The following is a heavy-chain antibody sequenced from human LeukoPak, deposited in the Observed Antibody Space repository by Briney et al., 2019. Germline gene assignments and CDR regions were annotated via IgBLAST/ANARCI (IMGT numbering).Heavy chain of an antibody. CDR1: GFTFSSYG. D-gene: IGHD3-16*01. J-gene: IGHJ6*02. Sequence: GGSLRLSCAASGFTFSSYGMHWVRQAPGKGLEWMAVISYDGSNKFYADSVKGRFTISRDNSKNTLFLQMNSLRAEDTAVYYCAKSALGEIDYYGMDVWGQGTTVSVSS. V-gene: IGHV3-30*18. CDR3: AKSALGEIDYYGMDV. CDR2: ISYDGSNK.